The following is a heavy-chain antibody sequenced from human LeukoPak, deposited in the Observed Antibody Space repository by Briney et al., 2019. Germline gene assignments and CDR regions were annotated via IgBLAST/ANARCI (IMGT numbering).Heavy chain of an antibody. CDR3: AKGMSDDYGDSLLFDY. Sequence: GSLRLSCAASGFTFSSYAMSWVRQAPGKGLEWVSAISGSGGSTYYADSVKGRFTISRDNSKNTLYLQMNSLRAEDTAVYYCAKGMSDDYGDSLLFDYWGQGTLVTVSS. D-gene: IGHD4-17*01. CDR1: GFTFSSYA. J-gene: IGHJ4*02. CDR2: ISGSGGST. V-gene: IGHV3-23*01.